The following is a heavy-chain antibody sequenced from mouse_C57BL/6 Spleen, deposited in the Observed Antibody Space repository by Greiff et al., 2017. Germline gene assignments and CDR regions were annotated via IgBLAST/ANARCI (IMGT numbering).Heavy chain of an antibody. D-gene: IGHD3-3*01. CDR2: IDPSDIYT. V-gene: IGHV1-50*01. CDR1: GYTFTSYW. CDR3: ATGTGNYYAMDY. Sequence: QVQLQQPGAELVKPGASVKLSCKASGYTFTSYWMQWVKQRPGQGLEWIGEIDPSDIYTNYNQKFKGKATLTVDTSSSTAYMQLSSLTSEDSAVYYCATGTGNYYAMDYWGQGTSVTVSS. J-gene: IGHJ4*01.